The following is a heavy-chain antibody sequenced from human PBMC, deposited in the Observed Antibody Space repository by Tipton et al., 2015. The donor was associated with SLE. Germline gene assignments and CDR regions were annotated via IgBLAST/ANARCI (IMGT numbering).Heavy chain of an antibody. V-gene: IGHV3-74*01. D-gene: IGHD2-21*02. CDR2: INSDGSST. CDR3: AREVDCGGDCYPYGMDV. J-gene: IGHJ6*02. Sequence: SLRLSCAASGFTFSSYWMHWVRQAPRKGLVWVSRINSDGSSTSYADSVKGRFTISRDNAKNTLYLQMNSLRAEDTAVYYCAREVDCGGDCYPYGMDVWGQGTTVTVSS. CDR1: GFTFSSYW.